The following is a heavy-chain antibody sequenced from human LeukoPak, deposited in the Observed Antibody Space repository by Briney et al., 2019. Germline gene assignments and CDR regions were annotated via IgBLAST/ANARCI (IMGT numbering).Heavy chain of an antibody. CDR1: GFTFSSYG. CDR2: IWYDGSNK. V-gene: IGHV3-33*01. J-gene: IGHJ4*02. D-gene: IGHD6-6*01. CDR3: ARDKEQLVPLFDY. Sequence: GGSLRLSCAASGFTFSSYGMHWVRQAPGKGLEWVAVIWYDGSNKYYADSVKGRFTISRDNSKHTLYLQMNSLRAEDTAVYYCARDKEQLVPLFDYWGQGTLVTVSS.